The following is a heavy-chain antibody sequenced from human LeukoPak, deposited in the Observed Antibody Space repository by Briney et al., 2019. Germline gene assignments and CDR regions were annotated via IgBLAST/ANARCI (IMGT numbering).Heavy chain of an antibody. Sequence: SETLSLTCTVSGGSISSSSYYWGWIRQPPGKGLEWIGYIYYSGSTNYNPSLKSRVTISVDTSKNQFSLKLSSVTAADTAVYYCARHSPYCSSTSCHQTFDYWGQGTLVTVSS. V-gene: IGHV4-61*05. CDR1: GGSISSSSYY. CDR2: IYYSGST. D-gene: IGHD2-2*01. J-gene: IGHJ4*02. CDR3: ARHSPYCSSTSCHQTFDY.